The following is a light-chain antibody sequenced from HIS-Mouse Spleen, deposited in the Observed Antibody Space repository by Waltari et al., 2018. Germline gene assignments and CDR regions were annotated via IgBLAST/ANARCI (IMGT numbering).Light chain of an antibody. CDR3: SSYTSSSTLAYV. CDR1: SSDVGGYNY. V-gene: IGLV2-14*01. J-gene: IGLJ1*01. CDR2: EVS. Sequence: QSALTQPASVSGSPGQSITISCTGTSSDVGGYNYVSWYQQHPGKAPKLMIYEVSNLPSCVSNRFSGSKSGNTASLTISGLQAEDEADYYCSSYTSSSTLAYVFGTGTKVTVL.